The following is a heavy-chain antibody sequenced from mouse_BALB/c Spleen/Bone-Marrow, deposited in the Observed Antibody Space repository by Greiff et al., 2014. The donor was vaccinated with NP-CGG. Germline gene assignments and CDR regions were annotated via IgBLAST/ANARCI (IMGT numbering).Heavy chain of an antibody. D-gene: IGHD4-1*01. CDR3: ARRLSWDWFAY. J-gene: IGHJ3*01. V-gene: IGHV1-7*01. CDR2: INPSTGYT. CDR1: GHTFTSYW. Sequence: QVQLQQSGAELAKPGASVKMSCKASGHTFTSYWMHWVKQRPGQGLEWIRYINPSTGYTDYNQKFKDKATLTADKSSSTAYMQLSSLTSEDSAVYYCARRLSWDWFAYWGQGTLVTVSA.